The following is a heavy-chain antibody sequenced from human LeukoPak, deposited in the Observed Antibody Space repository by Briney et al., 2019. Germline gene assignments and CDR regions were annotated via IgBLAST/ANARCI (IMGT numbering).Heavy chain of an antibody. V-gene: IGHV3-33*01. D-gene: IGHD1-7*01. J-gene: IGHJ6*02. CDR3: ASGTGTTDYYGMDV. CDR1: GFTFSSYG. CDR2: IWYDGSNK. Sequence: PGGSLRLSCAASGFTFSSYGMHWVRQAPGKGLEWVAVIWYDGSNKYYADSVKGRFTISRDNSKNTLYLQMNSLRAEDTAVYYCASGTGTTDYYGMDVWGQGTTVTVSS.